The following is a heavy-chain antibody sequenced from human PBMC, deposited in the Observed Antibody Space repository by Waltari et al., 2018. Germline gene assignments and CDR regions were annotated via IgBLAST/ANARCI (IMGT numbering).Heavy chain of an antibody. CDR2: ISSSGSPI. CDR1: GFTFSSYE. V-gene: IGHV3-48*03. D-gene: IGHD7-27*01. Sequence: EVQLVESGGGLVEHGGSLRLSCAASGFTFSSYEMNWVRQAPGKGLEWVSYISSSGSPIYYADSVKGRFTISRDNAKNSLYLQMNSLRAEDTAVYYCARDLGNWGGWFDPWGQGTLVTVSS. CDR3: ARDLGNWGGWFDP. J-gene: IGHJ5*02.